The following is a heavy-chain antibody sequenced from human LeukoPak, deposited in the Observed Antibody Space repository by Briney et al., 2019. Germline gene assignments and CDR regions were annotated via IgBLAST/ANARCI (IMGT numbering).Heavy chain of an antibody. D-gene: IGHD4-17*01. Sequence: ASVKVSCKASGYTFTGYYMHWVRQAPGQGLEWMGIINPSGGSTSYAQKFQGRVTMTRDMSTSTVYMELSSLRSEDTAVYYCARDTTVTNYWFDPWGQGTLVTVSS. CDR1: GYTFTGYY. CDR2: INPSGGST. V-gene: IGHV1-46*01. CDR3: ARDTTVTNYWFDP. J-gene: IGHJ5*02.